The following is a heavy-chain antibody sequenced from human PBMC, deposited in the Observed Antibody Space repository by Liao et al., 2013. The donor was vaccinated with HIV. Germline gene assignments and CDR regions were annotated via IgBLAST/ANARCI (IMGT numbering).Heavy chain of an antibody. Sequence: QVQLQQWGAGLLKPSETLSLTCAVYGGSFSGYYWSWIRQPPGKGLEWIGEINHSGSTNYNPSLKSRVTISVDTSKNQFSLKLSSVTAADTAVYYCARGGRLIAMGRGVIRYWGQGNPGHRLL. CDR3: ARGGRLIAMGRGVIRY. CDR2: INHSGST. V-gene: IGHV4-34*01. J-gene: IGHJ4*02. CDR1: GGSFSGYY. D-gene: IGHD3-10*01.